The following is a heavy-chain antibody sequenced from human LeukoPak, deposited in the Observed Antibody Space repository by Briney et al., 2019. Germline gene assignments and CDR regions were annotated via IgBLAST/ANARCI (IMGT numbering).Heavy chain of an antibody. CDR3: AIGELWYQH. CDR2: IYYSGST. CDR1: AGSINYYY. Sequence: SETLSLTCTVSAGSINYYYWAWIRQPPGKGLEWIGYIYYSGSTNYNPSLKTRVTISVDTSKNQFSLKLTSVSAADTAVYYCAIGELWYQHLGQGTLVTVSS. D-gene: IGHD2-21*01. V-gene: IGHV4-59*01. J-gene: IGHJ1*01.